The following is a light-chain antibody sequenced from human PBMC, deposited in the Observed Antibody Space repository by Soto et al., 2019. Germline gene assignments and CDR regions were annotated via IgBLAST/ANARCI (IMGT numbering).Light chain of an antibody. CDR2: DVS. CDR1: SSDVGSYNR. J-gene: IGLJ1*01. Sequence: QSALAQPPSVSGSPGQSVTISCTGTSSDVGSYNRVSWYQQPPGTAPKVMIYDVSNRPSGVPDRFSGSKSGNTASLTISGLQAEDESDYYCSPYTSSSIYVFGTGTRVNV. CDR3: SPYTSSSIYV. V-gene: IGLV2-18*02.